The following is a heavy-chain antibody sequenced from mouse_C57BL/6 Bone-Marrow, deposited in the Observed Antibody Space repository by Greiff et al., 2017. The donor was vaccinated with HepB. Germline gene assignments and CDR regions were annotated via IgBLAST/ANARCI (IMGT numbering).Heavy chain of an antibody. CDR2: ISSGGSYT. D-gene: IGHD2-2*01. Sequence: DVKLVESGGDLVKPGGSLKLSCAASGFTFSSYGMSWVRQTPDKRLEWVANISSGGSYTYYPDSVKGRFTISRDNAKNTLYLQMSSLKSEDTAMDYCARMATMVTTRGFAYWGQGTLVTVSA. V-gene: IGHV5-6*02. CDR3: ARMATMVTTRGFAY. CDR1: GFTFSSYG. J-gene: IGHJ3*01.